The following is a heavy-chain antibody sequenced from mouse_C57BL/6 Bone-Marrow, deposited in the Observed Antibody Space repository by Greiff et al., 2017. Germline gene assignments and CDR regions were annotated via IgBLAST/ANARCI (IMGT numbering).Heavy chain of an antibody. V-gene: IGHV1-26*01. CDR3: ALRIYYAMDY. CDR2: INPNNGGT. D-gene: IGHD1-1*01. CDR1: GYTFTDYY. J-gene: IGHJ4*01. Sequence: EVQLQQSGPELVKPGASVKISCKASGYTFTDYYMNWVKQSHGKSLEWIGDINPNNGGTSYNQKFKGKATLTVDKSSSTAYMELRSLTSEDSAVYYCALRIYYAMDYWGQGTLVTVSS.